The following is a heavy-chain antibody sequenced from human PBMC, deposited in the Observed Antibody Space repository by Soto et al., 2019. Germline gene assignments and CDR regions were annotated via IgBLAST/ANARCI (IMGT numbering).Heavy chain of an antibody. CDR1: GFTFSSYS. Sequence: GGSLRLSCAASGFTFSSYSMNWVRQAPGKGLEWVSSISSSSYIYYADSVKGRFTISRDNAKNSLYLQMNSLRAEDTAVYYCARDPAYSSASDYWGQGTLVTVSS. D-gene: IGHD6-19*01. CDR3: ARDPAYSSASDY. V-gene: IGHV3-21*01. CDR2: ISSSSYI. J-gene: IGHJ4*02.